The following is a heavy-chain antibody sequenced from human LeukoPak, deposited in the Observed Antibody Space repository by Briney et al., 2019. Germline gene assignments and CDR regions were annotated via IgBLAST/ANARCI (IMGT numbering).Heavy chain of an antibody. D-gene: IGHD3-16*01. CDR3: VRDLVFVWTPGDDFDF. CDR2: INEDATTI. V-gene: IGHV3-74*01. CDR1: GFAFSAYW. J-gene: IGHJ4*02. Sequence: GGSLRLSCAASGFAFSAYWMHWVRQAPGKGLEWVSRINEDATTISYADSVKGRFIISRENSKKSLYLQMNNLRAEDTAVYYCVRDLVFVWTPGDDFDFWGQGTLVTVSS.